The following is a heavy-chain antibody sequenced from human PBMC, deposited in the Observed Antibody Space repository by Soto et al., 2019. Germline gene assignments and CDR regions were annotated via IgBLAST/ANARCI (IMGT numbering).Heavy chain of an antibody. V-gene: IGHV1-18*01. J-gene: IGHJ6*02. CDR1: GYTFTSYG. D-gene: IGHD3-10*01. Sequence: QVQLVQSGAEVKKPGASVKVSCKASGYTFTSYGISWVRQAPGQGLEWMGWISAYNGNTNYAQKLQGRVTMTTHTSTSPAYMELRSLRSDDTAVYYCARDSVTMVRGVIINLTRSPYYYYGMDGWGQGTPVTVSS. CDR2: ISAYNGNT. CDR3: ARDSVTMVRGVIINLTRSPYYYYGMDG.